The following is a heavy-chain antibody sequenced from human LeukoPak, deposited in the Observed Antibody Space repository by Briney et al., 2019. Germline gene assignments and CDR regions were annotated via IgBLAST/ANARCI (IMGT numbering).Heavy chain of an antibody. D-gene: IGHD1-26*01. Sequence: SETLSLTCTVSGGSISSYYWGWIRQPPGKGLEWIGYINYSGRTNYNPSLKSRVTISVDTSENQFSLKLSSVTAADTAVYYCARVGDTIYFDLWGRGTLVTVSS. V-gene: IGHV4-59*01. CDR3: ARVGDTIYFDL. CDR1: GGSISSYY. J-gene: IGHJ2*01. CDR2: INYSGRT.